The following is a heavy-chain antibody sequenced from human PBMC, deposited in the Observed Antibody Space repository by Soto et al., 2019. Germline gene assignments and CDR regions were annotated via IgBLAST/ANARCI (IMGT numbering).Heavy chain of an antibody. CDR1: GGSISSGGYY. CDR3: GGYSSSWYADY. J-gene: IGHJ4*02. Sequence: SETLSLTCTVSGGSISSGGYYWSWIRQHPGKGLEWIGYIYYSGSTYYNPSLKSRVTISVDTSKNQFSLKLSSVTAADTAVYYCGGYSSSWYADYWGQGTLVTVSS. D-gene: IGHD6-13*01. V-gene: IGHV4-31*03. CDR2: IYYSGST.